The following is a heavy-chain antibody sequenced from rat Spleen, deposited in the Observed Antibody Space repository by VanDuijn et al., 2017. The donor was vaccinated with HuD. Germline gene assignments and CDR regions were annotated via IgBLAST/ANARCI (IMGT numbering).Heavy chain of an antibody. D-gene: IGHD1-4*01. Sequence: EVQLVESGGGLVQPGRSLKLSCAASGFTFSNYDMAWVRQAPTKGLEWIASISTGGGNTYYRDSVKGRFTISRDNAKNTQYLQMDSLRSEDTATYYCARLYYPYWYFDFWGPGTMVTVSS. CDR1: GFTFSNYD. CDR3: ARLYYPYWYFDF. CDR2: ISTGGGNT. J-gene: IGHJ1*01. V-gene: IGHV5S13*01.